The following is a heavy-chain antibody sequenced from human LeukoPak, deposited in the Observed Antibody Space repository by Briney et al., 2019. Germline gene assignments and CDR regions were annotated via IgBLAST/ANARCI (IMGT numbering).Heavy chain of an antibody. J-gene: IGHJ3*01. CDR1: GFTFSSYA. Sequence: GGSLRLSCSASGFTFSSYAMHWVRQAPGKGLEYVSAISSNGGNTYYADSVKGRFTISRGNSKNTQYLQMSSLRAEDTAVYYCVKGGEFSGSGAFDVWGQGTMVTVSS. D-gene: IGHD3-10*01. CDR2: ISSNGGNT. V-gene: IGHV3-64D*06. CDR3: VKGGEFSGSGAFDV.